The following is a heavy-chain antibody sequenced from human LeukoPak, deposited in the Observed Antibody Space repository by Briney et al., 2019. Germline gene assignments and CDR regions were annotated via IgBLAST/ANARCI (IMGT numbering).Heavy chain of an antibody. CDR3: ARGASGDAVDYFGSGRRYYSFYMDV. D-gene: IGHD3-10*01. CDR1: GGSFSTYS. J-gene: IGHJ6*03. V-gene: IGHV4-4*07. CDR2: IDSSGSA. Sequence: SETLSLTCTVSGGSFSTYSWSWTRQTAGKGLEWIGRIDSSGSAKYNPSLKSRVTMSVDTSKNQFSLIVNSVTAADTAVYYCARGASGDAVDYFGSGRRYYSFYMDVWGKGTMVTVSS.